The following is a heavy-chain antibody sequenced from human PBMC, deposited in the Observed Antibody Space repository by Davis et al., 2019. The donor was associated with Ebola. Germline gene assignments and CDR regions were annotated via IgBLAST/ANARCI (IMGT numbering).Heavy chain of an antibody. D-gene: IGHD5-24*01. Sequence: GGSLRLSCAASGFTFSSYGMHWVRQAPGKGLEWVAVIWSDGSNKYYADSVKGRFTISRDNSKNTLYLQMNSLRAEDTAVYYCARERWLSSYYFDYWGQGTTVTVSS. V-gene: IGHV3-33*01. CDR3: ARERWLSSYYFDY. J-gene: IGHJ4*02. CDR2: IWSDGSNK. CDR1: GFTFSSYG.